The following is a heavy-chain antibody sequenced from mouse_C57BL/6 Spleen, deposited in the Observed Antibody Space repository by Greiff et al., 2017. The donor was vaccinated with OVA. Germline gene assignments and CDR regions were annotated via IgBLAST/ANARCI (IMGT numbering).Heavy chain of an antibody. D-gene: IGHD2-2*01. Sequence: QVQLKESGAELVKPGASVKISCKASGYAFSSYWMNWVKQRPGKGLEWIGQIYPGDGDTNYNGKFKGKATLTADKSSSTAYMQLSSLTSEDSAVYFCARWLDWYFDVWGTGTTVTVSS. CDR1: GYAFSSYW. CDR3: ARWLDWYFDV. V-gene: IGHV1-80*01. J-gene: IGHJ1*03. CDR2: IYPGDGDT.